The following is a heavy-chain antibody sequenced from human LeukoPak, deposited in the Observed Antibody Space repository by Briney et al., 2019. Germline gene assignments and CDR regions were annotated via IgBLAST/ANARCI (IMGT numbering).Heavy chain of an antibody. V-gene: IGHV3-53*01. J-gene: IGHJ6*02. CDR1: GFTVSSNY. D-gene: IGHD6-13*01. CDR3: ARSRVFEAYGMDV. CDR2: IYSGGST. Sequence: GGSLRLSCAASGFTVSSNYMSWVRQAPGKGLEWVSVIYSGGSTYYADSVKGRFTISRDNSKNTLYLQMNSLRAEDTAVYYCARSRVFEAYGMDVRGQGTTVTVSS.